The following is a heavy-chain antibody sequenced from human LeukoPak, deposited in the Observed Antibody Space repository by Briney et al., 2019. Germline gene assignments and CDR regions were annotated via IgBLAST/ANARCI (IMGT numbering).Heavy chain of an antibody. J-gene: IGHJ4*02. D-gene: IGHD6-19*01. V-gene: IGHV3-7*01. CDR1: GFTFRTYW. CDR3: ARDLQGYSSGWYRGDY. Sequence: PGGSLRLSCAASGFTFRTYWMSWVRQAPGKWLEWVAIIKQDGSEKYYVDSVKGRFTISRGNAKNSLYLQMNSLRAEDTAVYYCARDLQGYSSGWYRGDYWGQGTLVTVSS. CDR2: IKQDGSEK.